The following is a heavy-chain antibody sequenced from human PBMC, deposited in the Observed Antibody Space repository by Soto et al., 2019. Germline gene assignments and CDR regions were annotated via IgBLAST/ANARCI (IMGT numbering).Heavy chain of an antibody. J-gene: IGHJ4*02. Sequence: EVQLVESGGGVVRPGGSLRLSCAASGFTFDDYGMSWVRQAPGKGLEWVSGINWNGGSTGYADSVKGRFTISRDNAKNSRXLQMNSLRAEDTALYYCARERGGYYGSGTKGYFDYWGQGTLVTVSS. V-gene: IGHV3-20*04. CDR1: GFTFDDYG. D-gene: IGHD3-10*01. CDR3: ARERGGYYGSGTKGYFDY. CDR2: INWNGGST.